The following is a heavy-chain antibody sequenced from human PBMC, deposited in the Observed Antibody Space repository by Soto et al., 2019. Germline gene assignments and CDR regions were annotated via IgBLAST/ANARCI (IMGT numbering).Heavy chain of an antibody. Sequence: GGSLRLSCAASGFTFSSYAMSWVRQAPGKGLEWVSAISGSGGSTYYADSVKGRFTISRDNSKNTLYLQMNSLRAEDTAVYYCAKEVHTPSTYYYGSGKGGVYYYMDVWGKGTTVTVSS. CDR2: ISGSGGST. J-gene: IGHJ6*03. V-gene: IGHV3-23*01. D-gene: IGHD3-10*01. CDR3: AKEVHTPSTYYYGSGKGGVYYYMDV. CDR1: GFTFSSYA.